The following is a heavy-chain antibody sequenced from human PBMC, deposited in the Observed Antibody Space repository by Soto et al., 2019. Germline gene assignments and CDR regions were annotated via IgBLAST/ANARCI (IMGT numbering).Heavy chain of an antibody. V-gene: IGHV3-7*04. CDR1: GFTFSSYW. Sequence: GGSLRLSCAASGFTFSSYWMSWVRQAPGKGLEWVANIKQDGSEKYYVDSVKGRFTISRDNAKNSLYLQMNSLRAEDTAVYYCARELGYYYYGMDVWGQGTTVTVSS. CDR3: ARELGYYYYGMDV. CDR2: IKQDGSEK. D-gene: IGHD3-16*01. J-gene: IGHJ6*02.